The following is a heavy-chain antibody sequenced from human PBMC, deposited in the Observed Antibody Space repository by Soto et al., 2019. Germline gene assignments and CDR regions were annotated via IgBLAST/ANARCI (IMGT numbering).Heavy chain of an antibody. Sequence: PGWSLRLSCASSVFTFSSYAMSWVRQAPGKGLEWVSAISGSGGSTYYADSVKGRFTISRDNSKNTLYLQMNSLRAEDTAVYYCAKEGYSSGWYPIYYYYGMDVWGQGTTVTVSS. J-gene: IGHJ6*02. CDR2: ISGSGGST. CDR3: AKEGYSSGWYPIYYYYGMDV. D-gene: IGHD6-19*01. V-gene: IGHV3-23*01. CDR1: VFTFSSYA.